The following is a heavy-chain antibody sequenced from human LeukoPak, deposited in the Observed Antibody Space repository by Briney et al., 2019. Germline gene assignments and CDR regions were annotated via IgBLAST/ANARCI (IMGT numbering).Heavy chain of an antibody. D-gene: IGHD6-19*01. Sequence: GGSLRLSCAASGFTFSSYAMSWVRQAPGKGLEWVSAISGSGGSTYYADSVKGRFTISRDNSQNTLHLQMNSLRAEDTAVYYCANPGIAVAENWGQGTLVTVSS. V-gene: IGHV3-23*01. CDR2: ISGSGGST. J-gene: IGHJ4*02. CDR3: ANPGIAVAEN. CDR1: GFTFSSYA.